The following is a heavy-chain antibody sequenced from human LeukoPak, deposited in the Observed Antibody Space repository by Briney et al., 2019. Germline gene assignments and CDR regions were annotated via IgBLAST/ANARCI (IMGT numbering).Heavy chain of an antibody. J-gene: IGHJ4*02. CDR2: IYYSGST. Sequence: SETLSLTCTVSGGSISSYYWSWIRQPPGKGLEWIWYIYYSGSTNYNPSLKSRVTISVDTSKNQFSLKLSSVTAADTAVYYFARGANDYGDYGVDYWGQGTLVTVSS. CDR3: ARGANDYGDYGVDY. D-gene: IGHD4-17*01. CDR1: GGSISSYY. V-gene: IGHV4-59*01.